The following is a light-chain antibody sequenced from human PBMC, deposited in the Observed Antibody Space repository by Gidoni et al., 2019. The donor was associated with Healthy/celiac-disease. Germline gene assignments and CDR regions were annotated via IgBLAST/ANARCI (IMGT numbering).Light chain of an antibody. J-gene: IGKJ1*01. V-gene: IGKV1-5*03. CDR2: KAS. CDR3: QQDNSYSQT. CDR1: QSISSW. Sequence: DIPMTQTPSILSASVGDRVTITCRASQSISSWLPWYQQKPGKVPKLLIYKASSLESGVPSRFSGSGSGTEFTLTISSLQPDDFATYYCQQDNSYSQTFGQGTKVEIK.